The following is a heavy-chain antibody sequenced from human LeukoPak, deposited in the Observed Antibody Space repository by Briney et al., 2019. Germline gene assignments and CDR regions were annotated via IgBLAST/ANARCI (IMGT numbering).Heavy chain of an antibody. CDR3: ASAVAAFYYFDY. V-gene: IGHV4-59*01. Sequence: GSLRLSCAASGFTFSSYAMSWVRQAPGKGLEWIGYIYYSGSTNYNPSLKSRVTISVDTSKNQFSLKLSSVTAADTAVYYCASAVAAFYYFDYWGQGTLVTVSS. D-gene: IGHD6-19*01. CDR2: IYYSGST. CDR1: GFTFSSYA. J-gene: IGHJ4*02.